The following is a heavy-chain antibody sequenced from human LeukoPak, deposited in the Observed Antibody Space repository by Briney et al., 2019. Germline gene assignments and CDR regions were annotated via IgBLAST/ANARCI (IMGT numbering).Heavy chain of an antibody. Sequence: GGSLRLSCAVSGFTFSSYSMNWVRQAPGKRLEWVSSISSSSSYIYYADSVKGRFTISRDNAKNSLYLQMNSLRAEDTAVYYCATEEYSSSSGFDYWGQGTLVTVSS. J-gene: IGHJ4*02. D-gene: IGHD6-6*01. V-gene: IGHV3-21*01. CDR1: GFTFSSYS. CDR3: ATEEYSSSSGFDY. CDR2: ISSSSSYI.